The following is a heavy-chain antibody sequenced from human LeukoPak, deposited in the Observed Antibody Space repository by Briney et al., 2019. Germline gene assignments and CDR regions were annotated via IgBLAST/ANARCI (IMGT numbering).Heavy chain of an antibody. CDR1: GFTFSDRY. Sequence: PGGSLRLSCAASGFTFSDRYMGWVRQAPGKGLAWVSYISSSSHYTNYEASVRGRFIISRDNARDSLYLQMNSLRVEDTAIYYCAKDQSGWYRRNIPYWGQGTLVTVSS. J-gene: IGHJ4*02. D-gene: IGHD6-19*01. CDR3: AKDQSGWYRRNIPY. CDR2: ISSSSHYT. V-gene: IGHV3-11*05.